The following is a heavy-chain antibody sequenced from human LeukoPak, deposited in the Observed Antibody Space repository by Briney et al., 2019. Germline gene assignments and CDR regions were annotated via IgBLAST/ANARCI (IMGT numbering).Heavy chain of an antibody. Sequence: GGSLRLSCAASGFTFSSYGMHWVRQAPGKGLEWVAAISYDGRNKEYVDSVKGRFTISRDNSKNTLYLQMNSLRAEDTAVYYCAKDRGYSHGFEYWGQGTLVTVSS. J-gene: IGHJ4*02. D-gene: IGHD5-12*01. CDR2: ISYDGRNK. CDR3: AKDRGYSHGFEY. CDR1: GFTFSSYG. V-gene: IGHV3-30*18.